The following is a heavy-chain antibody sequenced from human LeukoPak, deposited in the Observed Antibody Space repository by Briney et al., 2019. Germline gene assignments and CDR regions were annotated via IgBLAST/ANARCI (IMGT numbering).Heavy chain of an antibody. CDR1: GYTFTSYY. CDR3: AREDPVVPAAIDAFDI. CDR2: INPNSGGT. D-gene: IGHD2-2*01. J-gene: IGHJ3*02. V-gene: IGHV1-2*02. Sequence: GASVKVSCKASGYTFTSYYMHWVRQAPGQGLKWMGWINPNSGGTNYAQKFQGRVTMTRDTSISTAYMELSRLRSDDTAVYYCAREDPVVPAAIDAFDIWGQGTMVTVSS.